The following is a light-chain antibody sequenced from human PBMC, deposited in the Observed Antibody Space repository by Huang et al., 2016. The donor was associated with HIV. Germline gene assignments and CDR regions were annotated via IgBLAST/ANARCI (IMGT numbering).Light chain of an antibody. CDR2: DAS. Sequence: EIVMTQSPAPLSVSPGERATLSCRASQNITRLAWYQHKPGQAPRLLIYDASSRATGVPARFSGGGSGTDFTLTVSSLQSEDLALYYCQQYDDWPPWTFGQGTQVDIK. CDR3: QQYDDWPPWT. V-gene: IGKV3-15*01. CDR1: QNITR. J-gene: IGKJ1*01.